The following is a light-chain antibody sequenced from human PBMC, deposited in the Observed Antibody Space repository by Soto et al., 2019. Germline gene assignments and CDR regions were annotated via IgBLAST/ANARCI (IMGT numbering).Light chain of an antibody. CDR2: GAS. CDR3: QQYNNWPQWT. J-gene: IGKJ1*01. CDR1: HSVSRN. V-gene: IGKV3-15*01. Sequence: EILMTQSPGNLSVSPGERATLSCRASHSVSRNLAWYQQKPGQTPRLLIFGASARATGTPARFSGSGSGTEYTLTISSVQSEDFAVYYCQQYNNWPQWTFGQGTKVEIK.